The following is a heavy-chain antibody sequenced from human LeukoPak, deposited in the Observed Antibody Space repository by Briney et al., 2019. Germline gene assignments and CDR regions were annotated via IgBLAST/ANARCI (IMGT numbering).Heavy chain of an antibody. CDR1: GGPISSSNW. Sequence: SQTLSLTCAFSGGPISSSNWWSWVRQPPGTGLEWMGEIFHSGSTNYTPSPKSRVTISVDKSKNPFSLNLSSVTAADTAVYYCARVHCSSTSCYYFDYWGQGTLVTVSS. D-gene: IGHD2-2*01. V-gene: IGHV4-4*02. CDR3: ARVHCSSTSCYYFDY. CDR2: IFHSGST. J-gene: IGHJ4*02.